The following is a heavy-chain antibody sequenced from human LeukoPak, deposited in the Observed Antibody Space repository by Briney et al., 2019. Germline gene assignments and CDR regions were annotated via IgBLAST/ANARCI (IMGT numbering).Heavy chain of an antibody. CDR1: GYTFTGYY. CDR3: ARDDGGSYFHTVPDAFDI. Sequence: GASVKVSRKASGYTFTGYYMHWVRQAPGQGLEWMGWINPNSGGTNYAQKFQGRVTMTRDTSISTAYMELSRLRSDDTAVYYCARDDGGSYFHTVPDAFDIWGQGTMVTVSS. V-gene: IGHV1-2*02. CDR2: INPNSGGT. J-gene: IGHJ3*02. D-gene: IGHD1-26*01.